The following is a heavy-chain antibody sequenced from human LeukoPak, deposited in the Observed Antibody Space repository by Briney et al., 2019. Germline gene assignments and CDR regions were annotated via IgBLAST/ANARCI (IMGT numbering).Heavy chain of an antibody. Sequence: GGSLILSCAASGFTFSSYAMHWVRQAPGKGLEWVSLISYDGSNTYYADPMPGRFTISRDNSKNTLYLQMNSLRAEDTAVYYCAKQLERRCFDYWGRGTLDPVSS. CDR2: ISYDGSNT. J-gene: IGHJ4*02. V-gene: IGHV3-30-3*02. CDR3: AKQLERRCFDY. D-gene: IGHD1-1*01. CDR1: GFTFSSYA.